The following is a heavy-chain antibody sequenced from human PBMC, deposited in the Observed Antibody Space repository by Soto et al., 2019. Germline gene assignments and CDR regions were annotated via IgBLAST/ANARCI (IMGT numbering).Heavy chain of an antibody. CDR2: IYPGDSDT. Sequence: GGSQKISCKGSGYSFTSYWIGWVRQMPGKGLEWMGIIYPGDSDTRYSPSFQGQVTISADKSISTAYLQWSSLKASDTAMYYCARRYDFWSGYNDYGMDVWGQGTTGSVSS. CDR3: ARRYDFWSGYNDYGMDV. D-gene: IGHD3-3*01. V-gene: IGHV5-51*01. CDR1: GYSFTSYW. J-gene: IGHJ6*02.